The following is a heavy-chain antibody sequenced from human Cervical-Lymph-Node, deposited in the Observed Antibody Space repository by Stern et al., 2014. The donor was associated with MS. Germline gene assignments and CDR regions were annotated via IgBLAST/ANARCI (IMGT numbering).Heavy chain of an antibody. J-gene: IGHJ4*02. D-gene: IGHD6-19*01. V-gene: IGHV3-30*03. CDR2: IVSDGSRV. CDR3: ARDRDRSGWTLGGY. CDR1: GFTFSDYD. Sequence: VQLVESGGGVVQPGTSLRLSCADSGFTFSDYDMHWVRQAPGKRLEWVAGIVSDGSRVHYGCSVHGRFTISRDNSKNTVYLQMNSLRSDDTAVYYCARDRDRSGWTLGGYWGQGTLVTVSS.